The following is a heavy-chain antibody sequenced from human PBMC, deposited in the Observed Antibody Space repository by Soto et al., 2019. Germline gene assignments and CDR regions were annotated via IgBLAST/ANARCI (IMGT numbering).Heavy chain of an antibody. V-gene: IGHV1-69-2*01. D-gene: IGHD3-10*01. CDR3: AYGSGSYLHYFYY. CDR1: GYTFTDHY. Sequence: VKVSCKVSGYTFTDHYVHWVQHAPGKGLEWLGLVDPEESETIYAEKFQGRVTITADTSTDTAYMELRSLRSEDTGVYYCAYGSGSYLHYFYYRGQRNLVTVSS. J-gene: IGHJ4*02. CDR2: VDPEESET.